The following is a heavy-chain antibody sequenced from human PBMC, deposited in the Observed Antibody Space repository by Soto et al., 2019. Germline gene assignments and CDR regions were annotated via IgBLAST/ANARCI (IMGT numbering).Heavy chain of an antibody. J-gene: IGHJ5*02. V-gene: IGHV4-59*01. CDR2: IYYSGST. CDR3: ARSPFTIFGVVGSWFDP. CDR1: GGSISSYY. D-gene: IGHD3-3*01. Sequence: ETLSLTCTVSGGSISSYYWSWIRQPPGKGLEWIGYIYYSGSTNYNPSLKSRVTISVDTSKNQFSLKLSSVTAADTAVYYCARSPFTIFGVVGSWFDPWGQGTLVTVSS.